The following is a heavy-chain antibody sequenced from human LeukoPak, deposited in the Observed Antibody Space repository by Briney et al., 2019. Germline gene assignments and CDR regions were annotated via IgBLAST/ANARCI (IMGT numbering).Heavy chain of an antibody. CDR2: ISGSGGST. CDR1: GFSFSNYA. Sequence: GGSLRLSCAASGFSFSNYAMSWVRQAPGKGLEWVSAISGSGGSTYYADSVKGRFTISRDNSKNTLYLQMNSLRAEDTAVYYCAKASRYYYDSSGDDYWGQGTLVTVSS. D-gene: IGHD3-22*01. CDR3: AKASRYYYDSSGDDY. J-gene: IGHJ4*02. V-gene: IGHV3-23*01.